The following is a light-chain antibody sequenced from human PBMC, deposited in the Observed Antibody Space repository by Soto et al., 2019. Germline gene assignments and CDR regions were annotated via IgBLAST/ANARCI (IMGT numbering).Light chain of an antibody. CDR2: EVT. J-gene: IGLJ1*01. CDR3: SSHTSGNTRV. Sequence: QSALTQPASVSGSPGQSIAISCTGTSSDVGGYDYVSWYQQHPDKAPKLMIYEVTKRPSGVSNRFSGSKSGNTASLTISGLQPEDEADYYCSSHTSGNTRVFGSGTKVTAL. V-gene: IGLV2-14*01. CDR1: SSDVGGYDY.